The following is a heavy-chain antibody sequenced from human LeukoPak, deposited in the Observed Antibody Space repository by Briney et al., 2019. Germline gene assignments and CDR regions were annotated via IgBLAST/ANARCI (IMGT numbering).Heavy chain of an antibody. CDR3: ARVTTVTNKIDY. J-gene: IGHJ4*02. Sequence: SETLSLTCAVYGGSFSGYYWSWIRQPPGKGLERIGEINHSGSTNYNPSLKSRVTISVDTSKNQFSLKLSSVTAADTAVYYCARVTTVTNKIDYWGQGTLVTVSS. D-gene: IGHD4-11*01. CDR2: INHSGST. V-gene: IGHV4-34*01. CDR1: GGSFSGYY.